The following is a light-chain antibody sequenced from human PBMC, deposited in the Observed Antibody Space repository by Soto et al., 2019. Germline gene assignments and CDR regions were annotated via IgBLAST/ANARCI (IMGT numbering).Light chain of an antibody. J-gene: IGLJ1*01. CDR3: SSFTTSSTFV. Sequence: QSALAQPASVSGSPGQSITISCTGTSSDVGRYNYVSWFQQHPGKAPKLLIYDVSNWPSGVSDRFSGSKSDNTASLTISGLQAEDEADYYCSSFTTSSTFVFGTGTKVTV. V-gene: IGLV2-14*01. CDR2: DVS. CDR1: SSDVGRYNY.